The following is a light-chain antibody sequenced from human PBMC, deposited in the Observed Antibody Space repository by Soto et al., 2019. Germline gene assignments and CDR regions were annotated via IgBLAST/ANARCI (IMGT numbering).Light chain of an antibody. V-gene: IGLV2-14*01. J-gene: IGLJ2*01. Sequence: QSALTQPASVSGSPGQSITISCTGTSSDVASYNYVSWYQQHSGKAPKLMIYEVSKRPSGVSNRFSGSKSGNTASLTISGLQAEDEADYYCSSYTSSSTVVFGGGTKLTVL. CDR3: SSYTSSSTVV. CDR2: EVS. CDR1: SSDVASYNY.